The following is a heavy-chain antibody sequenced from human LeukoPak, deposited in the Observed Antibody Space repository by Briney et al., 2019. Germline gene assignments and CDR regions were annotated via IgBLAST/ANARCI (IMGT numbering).Heavy chain of an antibody. Sequence: ASVKVSCKVSGYTLTELSMHWVRQAPGKGLEWMGGFDPEDGETIYAQKFQGRVTMTEDTSTDTAYMELSSLRSEDTAVYYCATEMRSTVTTSDFDYWGQGTLVTVSS. J-gene: IGHJ4*02. CDR3: ATEMRSTVTTSDFDY. CDR2: FDPEDGET. V-gene: IGHV1-24*01. D-gene: IGHD4-17*01. CDR1: GYTLTELS.